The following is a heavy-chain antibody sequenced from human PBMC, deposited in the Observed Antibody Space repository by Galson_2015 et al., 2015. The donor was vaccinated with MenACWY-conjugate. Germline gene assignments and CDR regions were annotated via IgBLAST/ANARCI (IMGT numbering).Heavy chain of an antibody. D-gene: IGHD2-2*02. CDR2: INPSSGSK. CDR1: GYTFTSYY. V-gene: IGHV1-46*01. Sequence: SVKVSCKASGYTFTSYYIHWARQAPGQGFEWMGIINPSSGSKTYAQKFQDRVTMTRDTSTSTVYMDLSSLRSEDTAVYYCARGYCSSTICYNFDLWGQGTLVTVSS. J-gene: IGHJ4*02. CDR3: ARGYCSSTICYNFDL.